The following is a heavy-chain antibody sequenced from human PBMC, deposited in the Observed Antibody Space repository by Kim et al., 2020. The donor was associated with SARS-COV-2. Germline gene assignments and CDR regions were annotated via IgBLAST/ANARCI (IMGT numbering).Heavy chain of an antibody. Sequence: DSVKGRFTISRDNSKNTLYLQMNSLRAEDTAVYYCAKDQGYWELLGAFDIWGQGTMVTVSS. D-gene: IGHD1-26*01. CDR3: AKDQGYWELLGAFDI. J-gene: IGHJ3*02. V-gene: IGHV3-23*01.